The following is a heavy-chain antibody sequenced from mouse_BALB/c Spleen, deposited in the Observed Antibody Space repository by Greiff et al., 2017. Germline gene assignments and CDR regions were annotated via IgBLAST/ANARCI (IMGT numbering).Heavy chain of an antibody. CDR3: ASETARASWFAY. Sequence: DVMLVESGGGLVKPGGSLKLSCAASGFAFSSYDMSWVRQTPEKRLEWVAYISSGGSYTYYPDSVKGRFTISRDNAKNTLYLQMSSLKSEDTAMYYCASETARASWFAYWGQGTLVTVSA. CDR1: GFAFSSYD. J-gene: IGHJ3*01. D-gene: IGHD3-2*01. CDR2: ISSGGSYT. V-gene: IGHV5-9-1*01.